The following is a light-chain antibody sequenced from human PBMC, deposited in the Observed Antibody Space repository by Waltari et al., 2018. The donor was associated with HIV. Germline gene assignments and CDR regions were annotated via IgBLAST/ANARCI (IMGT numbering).Light chain of an antibody. Sequence: SYVLTQPPSVSVAPGKTAKITCVGNNIGTKSVHWYQQKPDQAPVLVIYYNADRPSGIPEHVSGSNAGNTASLTSNRVEAGDEADYYCHVWDTISDHVVFGGGSKLTVL. J-gene: IGLJ2*01. CDR1: NIGTKS. CDR3: HVWDTISDHVV. V-gene: IGLV3-21*04. CDR2: YNA.